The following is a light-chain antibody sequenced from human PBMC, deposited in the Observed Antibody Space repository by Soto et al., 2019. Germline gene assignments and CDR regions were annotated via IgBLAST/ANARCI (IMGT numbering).Light chain of an antibody. CDR1: QSVSSN. Sequence: EIVMTQSPATLSVSPGERATLSCRASQSVSSNFAWYQQQPGQAPRLLMYHVSTRATGIPARFSGSGSGTEFTLTISSLQSEDFAVYYCQQYDNWPRGGLTFGGGTKVEIK. CDR3: QQYDNWPRGGLT. J-gene: IGKJ4*01. CDR2: HVS. V-gene: IGKV3-15*01.